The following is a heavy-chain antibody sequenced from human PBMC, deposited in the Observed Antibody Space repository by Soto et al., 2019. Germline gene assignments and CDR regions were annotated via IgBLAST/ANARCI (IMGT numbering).Heavy chain of an antibody. J-gene: IGHJ4*02. CDR3: TGEVASGY. Sequence: QEQLVESGGGVVQPGRSWRLSCAVSGFTVSTYGMHWVRQAPGKGLEWVAVISRDGGTKYYADSVKGRFTISRDNSRNTLFLEMNSLRGDDMAVYYCTGEVASGYWGQGTLVTVSS. CDR1: GFTVSTYG. V-gene: IGHV3-30*03. D-gene: IGHD2-8*02. CDR2: ISRDGGTK.